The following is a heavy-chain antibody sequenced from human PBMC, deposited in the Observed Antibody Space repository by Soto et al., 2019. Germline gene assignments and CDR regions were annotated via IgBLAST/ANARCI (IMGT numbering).Heavy chain of an antibody. D-gene: IGHD2-2*01. CDR3: ASDMSTT. CDR1: GYTFTSHD. V-gene: IGHV1-8*01. Sequence: QVQLVQSGAEVKKPGASVKVSCKASGYTFTSHDINWMRQTTGQGLEWMGWMNPNSGQTNSAQKFQGRVTMTRDTSINTAYMELTNLRSEGTAIYYCASDMSTTWGQGTLVTVSS. J-gene: IGHJ5*02. CDR2: MNPNSGQT.